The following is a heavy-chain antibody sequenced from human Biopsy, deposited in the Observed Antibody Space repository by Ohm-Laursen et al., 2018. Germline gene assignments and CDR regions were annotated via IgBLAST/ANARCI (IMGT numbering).Heavy chain of an antibody. Sequence: AASVKVSCKASGYTFTDYRLYWMRQAPGQGLDLMGWIDPNTGDTDYPQKFQGRVTMTSDTSIDTAYVELSSLTSGDTAVYYCALGEPFDYWGQGTLVTVSS. V-gene: IGHV1-2*02. CDR3: ALGEPFDY. J-gene: IGHJ4*02. D-gene: IGHD3-16*01. CDR1: GYTFTDYR. CDR2: IDPNTGDT.